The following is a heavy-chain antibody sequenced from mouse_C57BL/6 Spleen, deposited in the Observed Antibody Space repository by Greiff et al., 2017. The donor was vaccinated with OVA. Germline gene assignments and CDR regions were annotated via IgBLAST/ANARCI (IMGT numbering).Heavy chain of an antibody. CDR3: TRESYGSSYTWFAY. CDR1: GFTFSSYA. D-gene: IGHD1-1*01. V-gene: IGHV5-9-1*02. Sequence: EVKLVESGEGLVKPGGSLKLSCAASGFTFSSYAMSWVRQTPEKRLEWVAYISSGGDYTYYADTVKGRFNISRDNARHTLYLQMSSLKSEDTAMYYCTRESYGSSYTWFAYWGQGTLVTVSA. J-gene: IGHJ3*01. CDR2: ISSGGDYT.